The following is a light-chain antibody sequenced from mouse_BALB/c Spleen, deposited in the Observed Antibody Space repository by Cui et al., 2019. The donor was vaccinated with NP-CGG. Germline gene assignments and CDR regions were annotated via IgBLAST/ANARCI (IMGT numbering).Light chain of an antibody. CDR3: ALWYSNHWV. CDR2: GTN. Sequence: QAVVTQESALTTSPVETVTLTCRSSTGAVTTSNDANWVQEKPDHFFTGLIGGTNNRAPGVPARFSSSLIGDKAALTITGAQTEDEAIYFCALWYSNHWVFGGGTKLTVL. CDR1: TGAVTTSND. V-gene: IGLV1*01. J-gene: IGLJ1*01.